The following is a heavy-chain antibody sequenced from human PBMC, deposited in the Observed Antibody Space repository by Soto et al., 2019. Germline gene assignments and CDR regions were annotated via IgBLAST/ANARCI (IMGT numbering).Heavy chain of an antibody. CDR2: ISGSGGST. D-gene: IGHD4-17*01. CDR3: AKDETVGDYANAFDI. CDR1: GFTFSSYA. V-gene: IGHV3-23*01. Sequence: GGSLRLSCAASGFTFSSYAMSWVRQAPGKGLEWVSAISGSGGSTYYADSVKGRFTISRDNSENTLYLQMNSLRAEDRAVYYCAKDETVGDYANAFDIWGQGTMVTVSS. J-gene: IGHJ3*02.